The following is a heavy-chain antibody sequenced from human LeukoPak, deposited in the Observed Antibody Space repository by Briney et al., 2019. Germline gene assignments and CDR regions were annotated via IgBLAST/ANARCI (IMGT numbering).Heavy chain of an antibody. CDR2: INHSGST. CDR1: GGSFSGYY. CDR3: ARLRQQLGSTLP. Sequence: SETLSLTCAVYGGSFSGYYWTWIRQPPGKGLEWIGEINHSGSTNYNPSLKSRVTISVDTSKNQFSLKLGSVTAADTAVYYCARLRQQLGSTLPWGQGTLVTVSS. J-gene: IGHJ5*02. D-gene: IGHD6-6*01. V-gene: IGHV4-34*01.